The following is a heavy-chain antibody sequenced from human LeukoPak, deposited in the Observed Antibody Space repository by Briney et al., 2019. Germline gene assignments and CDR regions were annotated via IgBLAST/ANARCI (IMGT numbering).Heavy chain of an antibody. CDR1: GGSISSYY. Sequence: PSETLSLTCTDPGGSISSYYWSWIRQTAGKGLEWIGRIYISGAINYNPSLKSRISISLDKSKNQFSLKLSSVTAADTAVYYCAGGGYCTSNSCYGIDYWGQGTLVTASS. D-gene: IGHD2-2*01. J-gene: IGHJ4*02. CDR3: AGGGYCTSNSCYGIDY. V-gene: IGHV4-4*07. CDR2: IYISGAI.